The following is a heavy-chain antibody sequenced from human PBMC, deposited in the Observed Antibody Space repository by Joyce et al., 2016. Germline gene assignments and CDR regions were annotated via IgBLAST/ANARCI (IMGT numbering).Heavy chain of an antibody. CDR3: ARGPGYCSTTTCSPGDGMDV. Sequence: QVQLVESGGGLVKPGGSLRLSCAASGFTFIDYYMSWIRQAPGKGLEVVSYISSTGSTIYYADSVKGRFTMSRNNAKNSLYLQMNSLRAEDTAVYYCARGPGYCSTTTCSPGDGMDVWGQGTTVTVSS. CDR1: GFTFIDYY. CDR2: ISSTGSTI. V-gene: IGHV3-11*01. D-gene: IGHD2-2*01. J-gene: IGHJ6*02.